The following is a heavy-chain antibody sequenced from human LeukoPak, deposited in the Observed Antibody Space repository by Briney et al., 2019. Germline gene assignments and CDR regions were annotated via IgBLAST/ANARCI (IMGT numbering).Heavy chain of an antibody. Sequence: PGGSLRLSCAASGFTFSSYSMNWVRQAPGKGLEWVSSISSSSSYIYYADSVKGRFTISRDNAKNSLYLQMNSLRAEDTAVYYCARVRAYDSSGYVLAFWGQGTLVTVSS. CDR3: ARVRAYDSSGYVLAF. CDR1: GFTFSSYS. D-gene: IGHD3-22*01. J-gene: IGHJ4*02. CDR2: ISSSSSYI. V-gene: IGHV3-21*01.